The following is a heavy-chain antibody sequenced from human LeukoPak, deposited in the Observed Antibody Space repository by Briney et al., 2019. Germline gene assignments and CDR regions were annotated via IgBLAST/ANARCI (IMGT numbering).Heavy chain of an antibody. Sequence: PGGPLRLSCEASGFTFSSHAMNWVRQAPGKGLDSVSVISGSGGSTYYADSVKGRFTISRDNSKNTLYVLMNSLRAEDTAVYYCAMNAGQWLVPFDHWGQGTLVTVSS. CDR2: ISGSGGST. V-gene: IGHV3-23*01. CDR3: AMNAGQWLVPFDH. D-gene: IGHD6-19*01. J-gene: IGHJ4*02. CDR1: GFTFSSHA.